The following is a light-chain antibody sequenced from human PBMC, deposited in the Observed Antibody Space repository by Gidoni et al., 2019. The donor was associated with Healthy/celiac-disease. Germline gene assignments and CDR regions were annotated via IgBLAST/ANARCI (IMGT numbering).Light chain of an antibody. CDR1: QSISSY. J-gene: IGKJ2*03. V-gene: IGKV1-39*01. Sequence: DIQMTQSPSSLSASVGDRVTITCRASQSISSYLNWYQQKPGKAPKLLIYAASSLQSGVPSRFSGSGSGTDFTLTISSLQPEDFATYYCKQSYSTPPYSFGQGTKREIK. CDR2: AAS. CDR3: KQSYSTPPYS.